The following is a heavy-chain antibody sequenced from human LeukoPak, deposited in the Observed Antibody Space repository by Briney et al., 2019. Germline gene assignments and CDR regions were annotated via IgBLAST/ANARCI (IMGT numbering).Heavy chain of an antibody. Sequence: ASVKVSCKASGYTFTSYAMNWVRQAPGQGLEWMGWINTNTGNPTYAQGFTGRFVFSLDTSVSTAYLQISSLKAEDTAVYYCARAYCSSTSCYDGMDVWGQGTTVTVSS. J-gene: IGHJ6*02. D-gene: IGHD2-2*01. CDR2: INTNTGNP. V-gene: IGHV7-4-1*02. CDR1: GYTFTSYA. CDR3: ARAYCSSTSCYDGMDV.